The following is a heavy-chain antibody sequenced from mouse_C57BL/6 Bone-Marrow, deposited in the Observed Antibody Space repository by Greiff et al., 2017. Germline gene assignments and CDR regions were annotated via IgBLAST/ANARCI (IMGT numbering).Heavy chain of an antibody. CDR2: IDPENGDT. J-gene: IGHJ2*01. CDR1: GFNIKDDY. D-gene: IGHD1-1*01. CDR3: AHYYCGSYYFDY. V-gene: IGHV14-4*01. Sequence: EVQLQQSGAELVRPGASVKLSCTASGFNIKDDYMHWVKQRPEQGLEWIGWIDPENGDTEYASKFQGKATITADTSSNTAYLQLSSLTSAATAVYYFAHYYCGSYYFDYWGQGTTLTVSS.